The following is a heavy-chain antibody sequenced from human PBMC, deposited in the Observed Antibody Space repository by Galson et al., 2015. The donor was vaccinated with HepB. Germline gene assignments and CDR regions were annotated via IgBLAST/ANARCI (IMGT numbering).Heavy chain of an antibody. V-gene: IGHV3-11*06. J-gene: IGHJ3*02. D-gene: IGHD4-17*01. CDR3: ARDGDPDAFDI. CDR1: GFTFSDYY. Sequence: SLRLSCAASGFTFSDYYMSWIRQAPGKGLEWVSYISSSSSCTNYADSVKGRFTISRDNAKNSLYLQMNSLRAEDTAVYYCARDGDPDAFDIWGQGTMVTVSS. CDR2: ISSSSSCT.